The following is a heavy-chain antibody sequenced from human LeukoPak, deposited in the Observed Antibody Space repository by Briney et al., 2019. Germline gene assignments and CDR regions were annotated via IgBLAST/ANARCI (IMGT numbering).Heavy chain of an antibody. V-gene: IGHV1-69*05. D-gene: IGHD3-9*01. Sequence: SVKVSFKSSGGTFSSYAISWVRQAPGQGLEWMGGIIPIFGTANYAQKFQGRVTITTDESTSTAYMELSSLRSEDTAVYYCARPYYDILTGYQRRPYYYYYYYMDVWGKGTTVTVSS. CDR1: GGTFSSYA. J-gene: IGHJ6*03. CDR3: ARPYYDILTGYQRRPYYYYYYYMDV. CDR2: IIPIFGTA.